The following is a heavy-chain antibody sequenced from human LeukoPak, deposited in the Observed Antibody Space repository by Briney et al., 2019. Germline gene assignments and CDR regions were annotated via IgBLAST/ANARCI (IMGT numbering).Heavy chain of an antibody. CDR3: ARGSRAFDN. CDR2: INHSGTT. V-gene: IGHV4-34*01. Sequence: PSETLSLTCGVYGGSFSGYFWSWIRQPPGKGLEWIGEINHSGTTNYNPSLKSRVTISVDTSKNHFSLTLRSVTAAGTAVYFCARGSRAFDNWGQGTLVTVSS. CDR1: GGSFSGYF. J-gene: IGHJ4*02.